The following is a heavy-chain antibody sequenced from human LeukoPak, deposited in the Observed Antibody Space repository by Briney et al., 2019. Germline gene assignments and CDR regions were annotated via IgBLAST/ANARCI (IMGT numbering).Heavy chain of an antibody. D-gene: IGHD3-10*01. V-gene: IGHV4-39*07. CDR1: VGSISSSRYY. CDR3: SRRVQVNYVGLFGEDNHYYYMDA. Sequence: SDTLSLTCTVCVGSISSSRYYWGWIRQSPGKGLEWIGEINHSEDNNYNPSLESQVTISVAPPNIQFSPNLHSVTAADTAVYYCSRRVQVNYVGLFGEDNHYYYMDAWAKGTTVTV. J-gene: IGHJ6*03. CDR2: INHSEDN.